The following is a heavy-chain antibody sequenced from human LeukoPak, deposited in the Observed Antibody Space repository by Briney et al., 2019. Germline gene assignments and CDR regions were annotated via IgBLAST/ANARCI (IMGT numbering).Heavy chain of an antibody. V-gene: IGHV4-59*11. CDR1: GGSISSHY. J-gene: IGHJ4*02. CDR3: ARAGEYCSSTSCYWRLAY. D-gene: IGHD2-2*01. Sequence: SETLSLTCTVSGGSISSHYWSWIRQPPGKGLEWIGYIFYSGSTNYNPSLKSRVTISVDTSKNQFSLKLSSGTAADTAVYYCARAGEYCSSTSCYWRLAYWGQGPLVTVSS. CDR2: IFYSGST.